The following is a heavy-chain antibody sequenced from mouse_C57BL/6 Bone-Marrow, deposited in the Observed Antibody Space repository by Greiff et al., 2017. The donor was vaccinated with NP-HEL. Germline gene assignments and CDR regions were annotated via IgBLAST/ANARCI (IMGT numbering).Heavy chain of an antibody. Sequence: VQLQQSGTVLARPGASVKMSCKTSGYTFTSYWMHWVKQRPGQGLEWIGAIYPGNSDARYNEKFKGKAKLTAVTSASTAYMELSSRTNEDSAVYYCSWLLHSYAMDYWGQGTSVTVSS. V-gene: IGHV1-5*01. CDR3: SWLLHSYAMDY. J-gene: IGHJ4*01. D-gene: IGHD2-3*01. CDR1: GYTFTSYW. CDR2: IYPGNSDA.